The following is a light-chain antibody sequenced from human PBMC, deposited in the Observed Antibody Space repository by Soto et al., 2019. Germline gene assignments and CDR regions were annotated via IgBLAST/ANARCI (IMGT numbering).Light chain of an antibody. CDR3: AAWDDSLNGGV. Sequence: QSVLTQPPSASGTPGQRVIISCSGSSSNIGSNTVNWYQQLPGTAPKLLIYSNNQRPSGVPDRFSGSKSGTSASLAISGLQSEDEADYSCAAWDDSLNGGVFGGGTKLTVL. CDR2: SNN. CDR1: SSNIGSNT. V-gene: IGLV1-44*01. J-gene: IGLJ3*02.